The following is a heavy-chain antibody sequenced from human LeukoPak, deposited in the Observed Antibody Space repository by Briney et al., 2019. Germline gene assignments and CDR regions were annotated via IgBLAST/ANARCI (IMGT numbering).Heavy chain of an antibody. CDR3: ARRSYYDSTNYYKY. Sequence: SETLSLTCTVSGGSISSYYWSWIRQPPGKGLEWIGYIYYSGSTNYNPSLKSRVTISVDTSKNQFSLKLSSVTAADTAVYYCARRSYYDSTNYYKYWGQGTLVTVSS. J-gene: IGHJ4*02. CDR1: GGSISSYY. V-gene: IGHV4-59*12. CDR2: IYYSGST. D-gene: IGHD3-22*01.